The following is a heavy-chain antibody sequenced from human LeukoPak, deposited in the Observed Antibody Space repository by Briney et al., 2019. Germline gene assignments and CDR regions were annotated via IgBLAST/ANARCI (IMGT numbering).Heavy chain of an antibody. CDR3: ARVSFADGGYFEY. Sequence: GGSLRLSCAASGFTFTTYSMNWVRQAPGKGLEWVSSISSTSSYIYYADSLKGRFIISRDNAKNSLYLQMNSLRAEDTAVYYCARVSFADGGYFEYWGQGTLVTVSS. D-gene: IGHD2-15*01. CDR2: ISSTSSYI. CDR1: GFTFTTYS. J-gene: IGHJ4*02. V-gene: IGHV3-21*01.